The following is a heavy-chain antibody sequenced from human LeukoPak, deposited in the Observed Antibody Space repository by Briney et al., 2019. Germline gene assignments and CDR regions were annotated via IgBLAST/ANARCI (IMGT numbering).Heavy chain of an antibody. CDR2: ISGSGGST. CDR1: GFTFSSYA. J-gene: IGHJ6*03. CDR3: AKDRSDYGDYDYYMDV. D-gene: IGHD4-17*01. Sequence: GGSLRLSCAASGFTFSSYAMSWVRQAPGKGLERVSAISGSGGSTYYADSVKGRFTISRDNSKNTLYLQMNSLRAEDTAVYYCAKDRSDYGDYDYYMDVWGKGTTVTVSS. V-gene: IGHV3-23*01.